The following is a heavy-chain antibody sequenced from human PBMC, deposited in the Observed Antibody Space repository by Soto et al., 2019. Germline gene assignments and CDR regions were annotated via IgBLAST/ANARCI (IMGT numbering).Heavy chain of an antibody. V-gene: IGHV3-33*01. Sequence: PWGSLPLSCAASVFTFGNYGMHWVRQAPGKGLEWVALIWPDGNNKYYADSVKGRFTISRDNSKNTQSLQMNSLRAEDTAVYYCARARSKYYHYGMDVWGQGTTFTVSS. CDR1: VFTFGNYG. D-gene: IGHD4-4*01. CDR2: IWPDGNNK. J-gene: IGHJ6*02. CDR3: ARARSKYYHYGMDV.